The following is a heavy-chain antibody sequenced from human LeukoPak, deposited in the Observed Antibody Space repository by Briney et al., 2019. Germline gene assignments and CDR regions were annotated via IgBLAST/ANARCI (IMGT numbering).Heavy chain of an antibody. CDR3: ARGRGYCSGGSCRDTYYYYYGMDV. CDR2: IYHSGST. Sequence: SETLSLTCTVSGYSISSGYYWGWIRQPPGKGLEWIGSIYHSGSTYYNPSLKSRVTISVDTSKNQFSLKLSSVTAADTAVYYCARGRGYCSGGSCRDTYYYYYGMDVWGQGTTVTVSS. CDR1: GYSISSGYY. V-gene: IGHV4-38-2*02. J-gene: IGHJ6*02. D-gene: IGHD2-15*01.